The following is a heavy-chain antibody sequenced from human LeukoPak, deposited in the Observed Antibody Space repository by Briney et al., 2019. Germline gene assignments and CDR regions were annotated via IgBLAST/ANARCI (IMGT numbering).Heavy chain of an antibody. V-gene: IGHV3-30*02. CDR1: GFILRDYG. J-gene: IGHJ4*02. Sequence: GGSLRLSCTASGFILRDYGMHWVRQAPGKGLEWVAFVRFGGSGKYYADSVKGRFIISRDDSENTLYLQLNSLRVEDTGLYYCAKEGGVGGLDYWGQGTLVTVSA. CDR2: VRFGGSGK. D-gene: IGHD3-16*01. CDR3: AKEGGVGGLDY.